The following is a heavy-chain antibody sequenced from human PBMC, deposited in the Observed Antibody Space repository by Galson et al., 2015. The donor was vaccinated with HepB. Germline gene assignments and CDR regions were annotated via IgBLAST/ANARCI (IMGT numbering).Heavy chain of an antibody. CDR1: GFTFSSYW. CDR3: ARDWGTTGTTVWFDP. D-gene: IGHD1-1*01. CDR2: IKQDGSEK. V-gene: IGHV3-7*03. Sequence: SLRLSCAASGFTFSSYWMSWVRQAPGKGLEWVANIKQDGSEKYYVNSVKGRFTISRDNAKNSLYLQMNSLRAEDTAVYYCARDWGTTGTTVWFDPWGQGTLVTVSS. J-gene: IGHJ5*02.